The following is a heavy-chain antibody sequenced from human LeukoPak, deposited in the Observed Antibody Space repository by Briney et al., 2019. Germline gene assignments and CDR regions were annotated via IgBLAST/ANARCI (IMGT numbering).Heavy chain of an antibody. CDR1: GYTFTSYG. CDR3: ARDREQWLASPFDY. CDR2: ISTYNGNT. V-gene: IGHV1-18*01. J-gene: IGHJ4*02. D-gene: IGHD6-19*01. Sequence: GASVKVSCKASGYTFTSYGISWVRQAPGQGLEWMGWISTYNGNTNSAQKLQGRVTMTTDTSTSTAYMELRSLRSDDTAVYYCARDREQWLASPFDYWGQGTLVTVSS.